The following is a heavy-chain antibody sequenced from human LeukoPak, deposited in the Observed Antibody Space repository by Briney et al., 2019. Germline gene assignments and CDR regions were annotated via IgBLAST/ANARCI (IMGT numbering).Heavy chain of an antibody. D-gene: IGHD1-1*01. CDR2: IYYSGST. J-gene: IGHJ3*02. CDR3: AKLERLNAFDI. V-gene: IGHV4-39*07. Sequence: PSETLSLTCTVSGGSISSSSFYWGWIRQPPGKGLEWIGSIYYSGSTNYNPSLKSRVTISVDTSKNQFSLKLSSVTAADTAVYYCAKLERLNAFDIWGQGTMVTVSS. CDR1: GGSISSSSFY.